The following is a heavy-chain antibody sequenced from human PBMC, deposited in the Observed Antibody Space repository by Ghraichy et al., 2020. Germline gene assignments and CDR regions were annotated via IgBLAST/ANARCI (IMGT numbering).Heavy chain of an antibody. CDR2: INHSGST. V-gene: IGHV4-34*01. Sequence: SETLSLTCAVYGGSFNDYYWSWIRQSPGKGLEWIGEINHSGSTNYNPSLKYRVTISADTSKNQFSLRLRSVTAADTAVYYCSRYWRYCSGGSCHYYFDYWGQGTLVTVSS. J-gene: IGHJ4*02. D-gene: IGHD2-15*01. CDR3: SRYWRYCSGGSCHYYFDY. CDR1: GGSFNDYY.